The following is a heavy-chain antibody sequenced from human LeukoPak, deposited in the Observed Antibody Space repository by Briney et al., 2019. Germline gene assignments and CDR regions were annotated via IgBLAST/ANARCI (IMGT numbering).Heavy chain of an antibody. V-gene: IGHV4-59*08. J-gene: IGHJ4*02. CDR2: ISYGGAT. CDR1: GGSISSYY. CDR3: ARHGGTLDYFDY. D-gene: IGHD1-26*01. Sequence: SETLSLPCTLSGGSISSYYWLWLRQPPGKGLECIGYISYGGATSHNPSLKGRVTISVDSPKNRFSLRLSSLTAADTALYYCARHGGTLDYFDYWGPGSLVTVSS.